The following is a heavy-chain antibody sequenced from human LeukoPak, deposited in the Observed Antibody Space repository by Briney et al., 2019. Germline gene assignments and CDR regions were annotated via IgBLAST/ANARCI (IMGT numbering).Heavy chain of an antibody. CDR2: INQDGGLT. V-gene: IGHV3-7*01. Sequence: HPGGSLRLSCAASGFTFSSYSMNWVRQAPGKGLEWVANINQDGGLTYYADAVKGRFTISRDNAKNSVYLQMNSVRVEDTAVYYRGRWEFALDKWGQGRMVSVSS. D-gene: IGHD3-10*01. J-gene: IGHJ3*02. CDR1: GFTFSSYS. CDR3: GRWEFALDK.